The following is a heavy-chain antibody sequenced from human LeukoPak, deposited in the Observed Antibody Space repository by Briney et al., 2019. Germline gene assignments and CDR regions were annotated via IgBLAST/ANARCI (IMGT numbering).Heavy chain of an antibody. CDR1: GFTFDDYA. CDR2: ISWNSGSI. V-gene: IGHV3-9*01. J-gene: IGHJ4*02. Sequence: GGSLRLSCAASGFTFDDYAMHWVRQAPGKGLEWVSGISWNSGSIGYADSVKGRFTISRDNSKNTLYLQMNSLRAEDTAVYYCAKDGRYSSSWYYFDYWGRGTLVTVSS. D-gene: IGHD6-13*01. CDR3: AKDGRYSSSWYYFDY.